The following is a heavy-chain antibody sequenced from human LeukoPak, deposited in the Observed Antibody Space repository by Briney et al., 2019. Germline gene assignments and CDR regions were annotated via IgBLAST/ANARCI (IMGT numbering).Heavy chain of an antibody. CDR2: IIPIFGTA. J-gene: IGHJ4*02. Sequence: SVKVSCKASGGTFSRYAISWVRQAPGQGLEWMGGIIPIFGTANYAQKFQGRVTITADESTSTAYMELSSLRSEDTAVYYCARVVPAAKRPFDYRGQGTLVTVSS. CDR1: GGTFSRYA. V-gene: IGHV1-69*13. D-gene: IGHD2-2*01. CDR3: ARVVPAAKRPFDY.